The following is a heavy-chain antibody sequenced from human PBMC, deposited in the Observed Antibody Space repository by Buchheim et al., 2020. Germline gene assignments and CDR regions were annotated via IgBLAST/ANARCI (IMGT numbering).Heavy chain of an antibody. D-gene: IGHD1-26*01. Sequence: QVQLQESGPGLVKPSQTLSLSCVVSGGSISRGGYYWSWIRQHPGKGLEWIGYTFYSGSTSYNPSLKSRVSISEDTSQNQFSLKLNSVTAADTAVYYCARTVSKWDYYFDYWGQG. CDR2: TFYSGST. V-gene: IGHV4-31*11. CDR3: ARTVSKWDYYFDY. CDR1: GGSISRGGYY. J-gene: IGHJ4*02.